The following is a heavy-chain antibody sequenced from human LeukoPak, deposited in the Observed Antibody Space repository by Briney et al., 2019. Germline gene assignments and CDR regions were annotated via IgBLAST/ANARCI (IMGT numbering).Heavy chain of an antibody. CDR1: GGSLSSTDYY. CDR3: ARHPGSHCSTATCYTRGVFNY. Sequence: SETLSLTCSLSGGSLSSTDYYWGWIRQPPGKGLEWIGSIYYTGSTFYNPSLKSRVTISADTSKNQLSLKLSSVTAADTAVYYCARHPGSHCSTATCYTRGVFNYWGQGTLVTVSS. J-gene: IGHJ4*02. V-gene: IGHV4-39*01. CDR2: IYYTGST. D-gene: IGHD2-2*02.